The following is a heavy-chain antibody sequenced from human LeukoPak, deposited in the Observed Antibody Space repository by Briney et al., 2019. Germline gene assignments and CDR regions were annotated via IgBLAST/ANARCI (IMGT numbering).Heavy chain of an antibody. J-gene: IGHJ4*02. Sequence: GGSLRLSCAASGFTVSSNYMSWVRQAPGKGLEWVSVMYSDGSTYYADSVKGRFTISRDNSKNTLYLQMNSLRAEDTAVYYCAREFYDSSGYYSDYFDYWGQGTLVTVSS. CDR1: GFTVSSNY. CDR3: AREFYDSSGYYSDYFDY. D-gene: IGHD3-22*01. V-gene: IGHV3-53*05. CDR2: MYSDGST.